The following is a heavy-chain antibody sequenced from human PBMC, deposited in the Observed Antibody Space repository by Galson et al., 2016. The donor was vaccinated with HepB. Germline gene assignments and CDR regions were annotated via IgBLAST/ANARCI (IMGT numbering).Heavy chain of an antibody. Sequence: SLRLSCAASGFRFSNFWMSWVRRAPGKGLEWLANVKQDGSGTYYVDSVKGRFTISRDNAKNSLYLQMNNLRVEETAVYYCARLYDNGWYGVDYWGQGTLVTVSS. V-gene: IGHV3-7*01. CDR1: GFRFSNFW. CDR3: ARLYDNGWYGVDY. D-gene: IGHD2-15*01. J-gene: IGHJ4*02. CDR2: VKQDGSGT.